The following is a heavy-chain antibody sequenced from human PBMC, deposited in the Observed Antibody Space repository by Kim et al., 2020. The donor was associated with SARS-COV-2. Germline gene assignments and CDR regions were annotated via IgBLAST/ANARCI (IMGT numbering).Heavy chain of an antibody. Sequence: SETLSLTCTVSGGSISSYYWSWIRQPPGKGLEWIGYIYYSGSTNYNPSLKSRVTISVDTSKNQFSLKLSSVTAADTAVYYCAIVVVINGGVTFDYWGQGT. CDR3: AIVVVINGGVTFDY. V-gene: IGHV4-59*01. J-gene: IGHJ4*02. CDR2: IYYSGST. CDR1: GGSISSYY. D-gene: IGHD3-22*01.